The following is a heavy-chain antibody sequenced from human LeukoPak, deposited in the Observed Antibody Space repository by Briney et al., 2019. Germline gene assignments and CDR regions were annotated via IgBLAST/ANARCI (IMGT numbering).Heavy chain of an antibody. CDR2: ISYDGSNK. D-gene: IGHD3-10*01. J-gene: IGHJ4*02. CDR1: GFTFSSYA. V-gene: IGHV3-30*14. CDR3: ARSSRGITMVRD. Sequence: GGSLRLSCAASGFTFSSYAMHWVRQAPGKGLEWVAVISYDGSNKYYADSVKGRFTISRHNSKNTLYLQMNSLRAEDTAVYYCARSSRGITMVRDWGQGTLVTVSS.